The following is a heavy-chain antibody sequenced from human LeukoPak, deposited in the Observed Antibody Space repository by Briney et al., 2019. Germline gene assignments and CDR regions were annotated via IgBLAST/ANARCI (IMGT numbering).Heavy chain of an antibody. V-gene: IGHV1-8*01. Sequence: ASVNVSFKSSGYTFTIYDINWVRQAPGQGLEWMGWMNPNSGNTGYAQKFQGRVTMTRNTSISTAYMELSSLRSEDTAVYYCARAKRIAAAMDYYFDYWGQGTLVTVAS. D-gene: IGHD6-13*01. CDR1: GYTFTIYD. J-gene: IGHJ4*02. CDR2: MNPNSGNT. CDR3: ARAKRIAAAMDYYFDY.